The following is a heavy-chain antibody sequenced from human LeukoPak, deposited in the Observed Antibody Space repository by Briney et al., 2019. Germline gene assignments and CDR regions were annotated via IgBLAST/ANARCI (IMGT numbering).Heavy chain of an antibody. Sequence: GGSLRLSCAASGFTVSSNYMSWVRQAPGKGLEWVSVIYSGGSTYYADSVKGRFTISRDNSKNTLYLQMNSLRAEDTAVYYCARESYVGNVDHWGQGTLVTVSS. CDR1: GFTVSSNY. V-gene: IGHV3-53*01. J-gene: IGHJ4*02. CDR3: ARESYVGNVDH. CDR2: IYSGGST. D-gene: IGHD3-16*01.